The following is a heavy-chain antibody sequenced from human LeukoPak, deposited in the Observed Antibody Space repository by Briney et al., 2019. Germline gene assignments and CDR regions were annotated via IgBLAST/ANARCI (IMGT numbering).Heavy chain of an antibody. CDR1: GGSISSSSYY. CDR2: IYYSGST. CDR3: ARGGCSSTSCHPGANWFDP. Sequence: PSETLSLTCTVSGGSISSSSYYWGWIRQPPGKGLEWIGSIYYSGSTYYNPSLKSRVTISVDTSKNQFSLKLSSVTAADTAVYYCARGGCSSTSCHPGANWFDPWGQGTLVTVSS. J-gene: IGHJ5*02. D-gene: IGHD2-2*01. V-gene: IGHV4-39*07.